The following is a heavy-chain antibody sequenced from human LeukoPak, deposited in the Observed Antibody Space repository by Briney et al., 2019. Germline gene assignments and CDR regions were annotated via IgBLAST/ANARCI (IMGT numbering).Heavy chain of an antibody. V-gene: IGHV1-2*02. Sequence: ASVKVSCKASGYTFTGYYMHWVRQAPGQGLEWMGWMYPNSGGTGYAQNFQGRVTMTWDTCITTAYMELSRLTSDDTAVYYCAREPPRTGGFDYWGQGSLVTVSS. CDR1: GYTFTGYY. D-gene: IGHD2-8*02. J-gene: IGHJ4*02. CDR3: AREPPRTGGFDY. CDR2: MYPNSGGT.